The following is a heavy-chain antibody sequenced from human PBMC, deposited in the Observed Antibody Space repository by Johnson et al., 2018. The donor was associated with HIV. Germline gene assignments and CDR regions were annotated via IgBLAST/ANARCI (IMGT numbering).Heavy chain of an antibody. CDR3: ARASPRSITIFGVVDDAFNI. CDR2: ISYDGSNK. D-gene: IGHD3-3*01. CDR1: GFTFSNYG. V-gene: IGHV3-30*03. J-gene: IGHJ3*02. Sequence: QEQLVESGGGVVQPGRSLRLSCAASGFTFSNYGIHWVRQAPGKGLEWVAVISYDGSNKYYADSVKGRFTISRDNSKNTLYLQMNSLRAEDTAVYYCARASPRSITIFGVVDDAFNIWGQGTMVTVSS.